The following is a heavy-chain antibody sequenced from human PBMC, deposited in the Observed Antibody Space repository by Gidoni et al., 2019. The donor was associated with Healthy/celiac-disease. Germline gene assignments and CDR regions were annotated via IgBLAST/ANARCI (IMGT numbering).Heavy chain of an antibody. Sequence: QVQLVQSGAEVKKPGASVKVSCKASGYTFTGYYMHWVRQAPGQGLEWMGWINPNSGGTNYAQKFQGRVTMTRDTSISTAYMELSRLRSDDTAVYYCARELETYYYDTPGDAFDIWGQGTMVTVSS. CDR1: GYTFTGYY. D-gene: IGHD3-22*01. CDR3: ARELETYYYDTPGDAFDI. V-gene: IGHV1-2*02. CDR2: INPNSGGT. J-gene: IGHJ3*02.